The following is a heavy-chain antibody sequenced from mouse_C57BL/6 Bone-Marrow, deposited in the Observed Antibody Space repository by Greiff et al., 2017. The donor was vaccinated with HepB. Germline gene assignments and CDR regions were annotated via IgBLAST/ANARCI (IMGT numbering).Heavy chain of an antibody. CDR3: ARRVITTVVAWYFEV. Sequence: VQLQQSGAELVRPGTSVKLSCKASGYTFTSYCMHWVQQRPGQGLEWIGVIDPSDSYTNYNQKFKGKATLTVDTSSSTAYMQLSSLTSEDSAVYYWARRVITTVVAWYFEVWGTGTTVTVSS. J-gene: IGHJ1*03. CDR1: GYTFTSYC. CDR2: IDPSDSYT. D-gene: IGHD1-1*01. V-gene: IGHV1-59*01.